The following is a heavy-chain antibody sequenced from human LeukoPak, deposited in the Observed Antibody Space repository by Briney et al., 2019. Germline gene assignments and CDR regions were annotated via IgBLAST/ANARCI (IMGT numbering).Heavy chain of an antibody. J-gene: IGHJ4*02. CDR2: INPNSGGT. CDR1: GYTFTGYY. V-gene: IGHV1-2*02. Sequence: ASVKVSCKASGYTFTGYYMHWVRQAPGQGLEWMGWINPNSGGTNYAQKFQGRVTMTRDTSISTAYMELSRLRSDDTAVYYCARDYPLLGFTIFGVGQNYFDYWGQGTLVTVSS. CDR3: ARDYPLLGFTIFGVGQNYFDY. D-gene: IGHD3-3*01.